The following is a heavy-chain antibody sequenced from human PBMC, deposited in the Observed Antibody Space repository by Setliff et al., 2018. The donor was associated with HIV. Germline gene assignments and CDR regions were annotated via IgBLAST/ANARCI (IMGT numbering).Heavy chain of an antibody. Sequence: GGSLRLSCAASGFTFSSYSMNWVRQAPGKGLEWVSYISSSSSTIYYADSVKGRFTISRDNAKNSLYLQMNSLRAEDTAVYYCARGFTAAAGPTDYWGQGTLVTVSS. J-gene: IGHJ4*02. CDR2: ISSSSSTI. CDR1: GFTFSSYS. D-gene: IGHD6-13*01. CDR3: ARGFTAAAGPTDY. V-gene: IGHV3-48*04.